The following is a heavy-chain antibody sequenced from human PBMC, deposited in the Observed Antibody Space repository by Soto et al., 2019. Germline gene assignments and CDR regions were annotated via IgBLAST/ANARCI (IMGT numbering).Heavy chain of an antibody. J-gene: IGHJ5*02. CDR2: MSAYNGNT. CDR3: ARVRGITIFGVVIAHDWFDP. D-gene: IGHD3-3*01. V-gene: IGHV1-18*04. Sequence: ASAKVSCKASGYTITSYGISWVRQAPGQGLEWMGWMSAYNGNTNYAQKLQGRVTMTTDTSTSTAYMELRSMRSDDSAVYYCARVRGITIFGVVIAHDWFDPWGQGTLVNVSS. CDR1: GYTITSYG.